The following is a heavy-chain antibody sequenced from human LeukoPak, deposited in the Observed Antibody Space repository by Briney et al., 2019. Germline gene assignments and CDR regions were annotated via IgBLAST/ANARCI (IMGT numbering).Heavy chain of an antibody. CDR1: GGSISSYY. CDR3: ARVKREDTYGYGTNYYYMDV. J-gene: IGHJ6*03. CDR2: INHSGST. D-gene: IGHD5-18*01. V-gene: IGHV4-4*09. Sequence: SETLSLTCTVSGGSISSYYWSWIRQPPGKGLEWIGYINHSGSTSYNPSLKSRLTISIDRSKNQFSLDLSSVTAADTAVYYCARVKREDTYGYGTNYYYMDVWGKGTTVTVSS.